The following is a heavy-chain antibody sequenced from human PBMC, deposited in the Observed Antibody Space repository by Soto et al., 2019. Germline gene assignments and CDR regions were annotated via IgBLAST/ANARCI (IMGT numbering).Heavy chain of an antibody. Sequence: EVQLLASGGGLVQPGGSLRLSCAASGFTFSTYAMSWVRQAPGKGLEWVSGISGSGGNTYYADSVKGRFTISRDNSTNTLYLQMNSLRAEDTTVYYCAKHPPSDFWNGYSNWFEPWGQGTLVTVSS. V-gene: IGHV3-23*01. CDR2: ISGSGGNT. D-gene: IGHD3-3*01. CDR1: GFTFSTYA. J-gene: IGHJ5*02. CDR3: AKHPPSDFWNGYSNWFEP.